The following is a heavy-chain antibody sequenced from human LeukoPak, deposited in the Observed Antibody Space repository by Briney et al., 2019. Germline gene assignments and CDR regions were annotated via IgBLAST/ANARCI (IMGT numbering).Heavy chain of an antibody. CDR2: IGASNGNT. D-gene: IGHD5-18*01. V-gene: IGHV3-23*01. CDR1: GFIFSNYG. CDR3: AKERGYRGPHDY. Sequence: GGALSLSCAASGFIFSNYGMAWVRRAPETGLEFVSAIGASNGNTYYADSVKGRFTISRDNSKNTLYLQMNSLRVEDTAIYYCAKERGYRGPHDYWGQGILVTVSS. J-gene: IGHJ4*02.